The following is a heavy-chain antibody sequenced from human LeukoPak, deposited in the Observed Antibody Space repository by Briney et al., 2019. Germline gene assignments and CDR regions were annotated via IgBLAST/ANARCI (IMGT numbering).Heavy chain of an antibody. CDR2: MNPISGDT. CDR1: GYTFTSYD. D-gene: IGHD3-22*01. CDR3: ASSGITMIVAPFDY. Sequence: ASVKVSCKASGYTFTSYDVNWVRQATGQGLEWMGWMNPISGDTGYALKFQGRVTMSRNTSISTVYMELSSLRSEDTAVYYCASSGITMIVAPFDYWGQGTLVTVSS. V-gene: IGHV1-8*01. J-gene: IGHJ4*02.